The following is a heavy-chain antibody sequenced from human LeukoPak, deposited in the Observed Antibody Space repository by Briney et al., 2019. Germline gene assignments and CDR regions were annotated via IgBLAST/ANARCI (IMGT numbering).Heavy chain of an antibody. D-gene: IGHD3-10*01. V-gene: IGHV5-51*01. CDR3: ATPYYYGSGSYYNAFDI. Sequence: GESLKISCKGSGYSFTSYWIGWVRQMPGKGLEWMGIIYPGDSDTRYSPSFQGQVTISADKSISTAYLQWSSLKASDTAMYYCATPYYYGSGSYYNAFDIWGQGTVVTVSS. J-gene: IGHJ3*02. CDR2: IYPGDSDT. CDR1: GYSFTSYW.